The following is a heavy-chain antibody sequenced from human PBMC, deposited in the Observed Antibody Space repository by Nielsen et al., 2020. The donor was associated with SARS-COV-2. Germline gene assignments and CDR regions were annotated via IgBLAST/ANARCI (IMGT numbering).Heavy chain of an antibody. V-gene: IGHV3-23*01. CDR1: GFTFSSYA. D-gene: IGHD2-15*01. CDR3: AKEEEDPAFDI. CDR2: ISGSGGST. J-gene: IGHJ3*02. Sequence: GESLKISCAASGFTFSSYAMSWVRQAPGKGLEWVSAISGSGGSTYYADSVKGRFTISRDNSKNTLYLQKNSLRAEDTAVYYCAKEEEDPAFDIWGQGTMVTVSS.